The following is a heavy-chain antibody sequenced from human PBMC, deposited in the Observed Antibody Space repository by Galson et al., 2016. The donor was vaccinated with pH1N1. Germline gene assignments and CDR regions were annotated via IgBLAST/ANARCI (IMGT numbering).Heavy chain of an antibody. D-gene: IGHD3-22*01. CDR1: GFSLTTTGVG. V-gene: IGHV2-5*02. J-gene: IGHJ4*02. CDR2: IYWVDDK. Sequence: PALVKPTQTLTLTCTFSGFSLTTTGVGVGWIRQPPGEALEWLALIYWVDDKRYRQSLKNRLTLTNDNSRNEVVLTMTDMDPVDTATYYCVRTIHRLGYGPDYWGQGILVTVSS. CDR3: VRTIHRLGYGPDY.